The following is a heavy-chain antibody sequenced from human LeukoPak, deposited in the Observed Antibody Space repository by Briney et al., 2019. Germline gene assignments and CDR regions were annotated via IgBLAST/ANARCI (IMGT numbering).Heavy chain of an antibody. J-gene: IGHJ4*02. V-gene: IGHV4-39*01. CDR3: ARRLISATIDS. CDR1: GDSLSSGLYY. D-gene: IGHD2-15*01. Sequence: NSSETLSLTCTVSGDSLSSGLYYWGWIRQPPGKGLTWIGSVYYSGSTLFSASFENRVAMPVDRSKNQFSLKLNSVTAADTATYYCARRLISATIDSWGQGILVTVSS. CDR2: VYYSGST.